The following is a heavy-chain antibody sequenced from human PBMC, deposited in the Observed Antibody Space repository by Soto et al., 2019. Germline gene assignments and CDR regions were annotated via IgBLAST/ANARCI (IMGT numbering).Heavy chain of an antibody. J-gene: IGHJ6*02. CDR2: IHPGDSDT. CDR1: GYSFSSYW. D-gene: IGHD2-15*01. V-gene: IGHV5-51*01. Sequence: GESLKISCQGSGYSFSSYWIAWVRQMSGEGLEWVGVIHPGDSDTRYSPSFQGQVTISADKSISTVYVQRASLKASDTAVYYCARLGFGGHFGSYYFYGMDVWGQGTTVTVSS. CDR3: ARLGFGGHFGSYYFYGMDV.